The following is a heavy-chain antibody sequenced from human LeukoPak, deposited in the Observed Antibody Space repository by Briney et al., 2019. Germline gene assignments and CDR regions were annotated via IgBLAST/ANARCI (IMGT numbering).Heavy chain of an antibody. CDR1: GFTFSSYS. D-gene: IGHD3-10*01. J-gene: IGHJ5*02. CDR2: ISSSSSTI. V-gene: IGHV3-48*01. Sequence: GGSLRLSCAASGFTFSSYSMNWVRQATGMGLERVSYISSSSSTIYYADSVKGRFTISRDNAKNSLYLQMNSLRAEDTAVYYCAREYYGSGSYLRFDPWGQGTLVTVSS. CDR3: AREYYGSGSYLRFDP.